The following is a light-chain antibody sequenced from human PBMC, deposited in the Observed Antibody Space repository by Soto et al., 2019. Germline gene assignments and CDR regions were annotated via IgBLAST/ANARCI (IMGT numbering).Light chain of an antibody. J-gene: IGKJ2*01. Sequence: PGERAILSCRASQSVTSTYIAWYQQKPGQAPRLLIYGASSRATGIPDRFSGSGSGTDFTLTISRLEAEDFAVYYCQYYGSSPPTTFGQGTKVDIK. CDR1: QSVTSTY. CDR2: GAS. V-gene: IGKV3-20*01. CDR3: QYYGSSPPTT.